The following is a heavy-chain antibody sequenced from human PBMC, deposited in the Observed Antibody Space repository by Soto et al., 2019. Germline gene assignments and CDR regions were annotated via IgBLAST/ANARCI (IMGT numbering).Heavy chain of an antibody. Sequence: SVKVSCKASGGTFSSYAISWVRQAPGQGLEWMGGIIPIFGTANYAQKFQGRVTITADESTSTAYMELSSLRSEDTAVYYCARAGIVVVTATGSAFDYWGQGTLVTVSS. D-gene: IGHD2-21*02. CDR1: GGTFSSYA. CDR3: ARAGIVVVTATGSAFDY. J-gene: IGHJ4*02. V-gene: IGHV1-69*13. CDR2: IIPIFGTA.